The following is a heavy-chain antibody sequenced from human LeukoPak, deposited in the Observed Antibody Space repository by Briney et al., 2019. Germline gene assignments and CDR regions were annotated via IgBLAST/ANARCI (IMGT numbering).Heavy chain of an antibody. CDR3: ARGRMVYANSFDY. CDR2: ISWNSGSI. J-gene: IGHJ4*02. D-gene: IGHD2-8*01. Sequence: GGSLRLSCAASGFTFDDYAMHWVRQAPGKGLEWVSGISWNSGSIGYADSVKGRFTISRDNAKNSLYLQMNSLRAEDTAVYYCARGRMVYANSFDYWGQGTLVTVSS. CDR1: GFTFDDYA. V-gene: IGHV3-9*01.